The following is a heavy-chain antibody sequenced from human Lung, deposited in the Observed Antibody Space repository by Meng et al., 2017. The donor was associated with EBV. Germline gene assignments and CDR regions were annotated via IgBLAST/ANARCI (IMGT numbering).Heavy chain of an antibody. V-gene: IGHV4-30-4*01. J-gene: IGHJ4*02. CDR3: AREWCSGGSCYPDY. D-gene: IGHD2-15*01. CDR2: IYYSGST. Sequence: QVQLQEFVAGVVKPSQTLYLTCTVSGGSLSSGGYYWSWIRQPPGKGLEWIGYIYYSGSTYYNPSLKSRVTISVDTSKNQFSLKLSSVTAADTAVYYCAREWCSGGSCYPDYWGQGTLVTVSS. CDR1: GGSLSSGGYY.